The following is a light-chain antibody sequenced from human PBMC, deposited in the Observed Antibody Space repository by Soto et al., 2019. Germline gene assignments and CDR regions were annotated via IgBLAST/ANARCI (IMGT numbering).Light chain of an antibody. CDR1: QNIATY. J-gene: IGKJ2*01. CDR3: QQSGSFPHT. CDR2: AAS. Sequence: DIPMTQSPSSLSASVGDRVTVSCRASQNIATYLNWYQHKAGKAPKLLIYAASTLQSGVPSRFSGSGAGTNFTLTITSLQPEDFATYSCQQSGSFPHTFGRGTKLEIK. V-gene: IGKV1-39*01.